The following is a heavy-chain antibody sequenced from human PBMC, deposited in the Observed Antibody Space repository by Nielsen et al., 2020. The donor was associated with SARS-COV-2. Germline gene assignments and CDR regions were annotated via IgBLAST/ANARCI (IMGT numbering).Heavy chain of an antibody. CDR2: TYHSGGA. V-gene: IGHV4-59*01. J-gene: IGHJ6*04. D-gene: IGHD2-8*01. Sequence: SETLSLTCTVSGGSISSYYWRWIRQAPGKGLEWIGFTYHSGGANYNPSLKSRVAISGDTSNNQISLRLNAVTAADTAVYYCAREGECNNGVCYILGMDVWGKATTVTVSP. CDR3: AREGECNNGVCYILGMDV. CDR1: GGSISSYY.